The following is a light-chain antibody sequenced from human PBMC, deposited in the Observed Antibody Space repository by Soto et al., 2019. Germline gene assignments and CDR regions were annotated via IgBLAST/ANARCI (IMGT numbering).Light chain of an antibody. Sequence: QSVLTQPPSVSGTPGQRVSISCSGSSSSIGTNTVNLYRQLPGTAPKLLIPSNNNRPSRVPDRFSGSKSGTSASLAIGGLQSEDEAEYFCAAWDDSLNGLLFGGGTQLTVL. J-gene: IGLJ2*01. CDR2: SNN. V-gene: IGLV1-44*01. CDR1: SSSIGTNT. CDR3: AAWDDSLNGLL.